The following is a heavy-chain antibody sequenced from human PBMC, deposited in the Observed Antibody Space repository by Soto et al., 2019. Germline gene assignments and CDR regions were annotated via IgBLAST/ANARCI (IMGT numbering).Heavy chain of an antibody. Sequence: PGGSLRLSCAASGFTFRSYGMHWVRQAPGKGLEWVAVIWYDGSNKYYADSVKGRFTISRDNSKNTLYLQMNSLRAEDTAVYYCARDHGSGSYYKGGWFDPWGQGPLVTVPS. CDR1: GFTFRSYG. CDR3: ARDHGSGSYYKGGWFDP. J-gene: IGHJ5*02. D-gene: IGHD3-10*01. V-gene: IGHV3-33*01. CDR2: IWYDGSNK.